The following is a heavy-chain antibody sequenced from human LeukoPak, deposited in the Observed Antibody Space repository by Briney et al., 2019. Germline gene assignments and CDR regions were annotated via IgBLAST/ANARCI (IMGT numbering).Heavy chain of an antibody. CDR1: GFTFDDYA. D-gene: IGHD6-19*01. J-gene: IGHJ5*02. CDR2: ISWNSGSL. V-gene: IGHV3-9*01. CDR3: TRDFRYSSGWYAFDP. Sequence: GGSLRLSCAASGFTFDDYAMHWVRRPPGKGLEWVSGISWNSGSLGYADSVKGRFTISRDNAKNSLYLQMNSLRVEDTASYYCTRDFRYSSGWYAFDPWGQGTLVTVSS.